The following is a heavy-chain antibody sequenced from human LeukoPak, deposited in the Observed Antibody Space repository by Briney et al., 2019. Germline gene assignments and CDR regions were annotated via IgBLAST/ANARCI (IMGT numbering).Heavy chain of an antibody. CDR1: GFTFSSYG. J-gene: IGHJ4*02. Sequence: GGSLRLSCAASGFTFSSYGMHWVRQAPGKGLEWVANIHQDGSAKYYVDSVKGRLTISRDNAKNSLYLQMNSLRAEDTAVYYCARFAEVWGSYRRFDYWGQGTLVTVSS. V-gene: IGHV3-7*01. CDR2: IHQDGSAK. D-gene: IGHD3-16*02. CDR3: ARFAEVWGSYRRFDY.